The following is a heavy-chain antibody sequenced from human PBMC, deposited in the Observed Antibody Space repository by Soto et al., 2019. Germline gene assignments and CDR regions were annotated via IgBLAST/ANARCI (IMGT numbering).Heavy chain of an antibody. D-gene: IGHD3-9*01. CDR1: GYTFTSYY. CDR3: AREREPDDILWGYFDY. CDR2: INPSGGST. Sequence: ASVKVSCKASGYTFTSYYMHWVRQAPGQGLEWMGIINPSGGSTSYAQKFQGRVTMTRDTSTSTVYMELSSLRSEDTAVYYCAREREPDDILWGYFDYWGQGTLVTVSS. V-gene: IGHV1-46*03. J-gene: IGHJ4*02.